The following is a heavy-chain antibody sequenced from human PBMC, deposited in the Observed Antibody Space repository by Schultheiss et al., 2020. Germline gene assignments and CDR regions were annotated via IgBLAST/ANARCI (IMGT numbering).Heavy chain of an antibody. CDR1: GYSFTNYW. J-gene: IGHJ4*02. Sequence: GKSLKISCKGSGYSFTNYWIGWVRQMPGKGLEWMGIIYPGDSDTRYSPSFQGHVIISADKSISTVYLQWSSLKASDTAMYYCARAGYYDSSFEFYFDYWGQGTLVTVSS. CDR2: IYPGDSDT. V-gene: IGHV5-51*01. D-gene: IGHD3-22*01. CDR3: ARAGYYDSSFEFYFDY.